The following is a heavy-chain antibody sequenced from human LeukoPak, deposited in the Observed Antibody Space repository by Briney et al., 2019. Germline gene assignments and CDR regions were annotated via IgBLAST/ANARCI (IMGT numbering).Heavy chain of an antibody. Sequence: SVKVSCKASGFTFTSSAMQWVRQARGQRLEWIEWIVVGSGNTNYAQKFQERVTITRDMSTGTAYMELSSLRSEDTAVYYCAADRFYSGYDRGPYFDYWGQGTLVTVSS. CDR2: IVVGSGNT. CDR3: AADRFYSGYDRGPYFDY. J-gene: IGHJ4*02. D-gene: IGHD5-12*01. CDR1: GFTFTSSA. V-gene: IGHV1-58*02.